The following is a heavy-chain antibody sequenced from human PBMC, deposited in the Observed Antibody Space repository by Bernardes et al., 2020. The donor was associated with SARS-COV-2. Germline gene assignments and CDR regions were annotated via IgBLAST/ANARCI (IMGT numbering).Heavy chain of an antibody. D-gene: IGHD3-9*01. CDR2: ISVSGRDT. Sequence: GGSLRLSCAASGFPFSNYAMTWVRQAPGKGLEWVSTISVSGRDTFYADSVKGRFTISRDNSKNTLYREMNSLRAEDTDEYSCVRDPVRFIGWFGMDGWGQGTTVSVSS. CDR3: VRDPVRFIGWFGMDG. V-gene: IGHV3-23*01. CDR1: GFPFSNYA. J-gene: IGHJ6*02.